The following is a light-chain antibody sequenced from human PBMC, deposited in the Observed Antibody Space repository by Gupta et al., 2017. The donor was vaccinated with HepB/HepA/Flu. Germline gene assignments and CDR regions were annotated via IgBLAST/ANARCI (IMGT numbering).Light chain of an antibody. CDR1: QSLLNSNGYHY. J-gene: IGKJ4*01. CDR2: VVS. Sequence: DIVMTQFPLSLPVTPGEPASISCRSSQSLLNSNGYHYLDWYVQKPGQSPQLLISVVSLRASGVPDRFSGSGSGTDFTLTISRVEAEDVGVDYCRQGLHPPRTFGGGTKVEIK. V-gene: IGKV2-28*01. CDR3: RQGLHPPRT.